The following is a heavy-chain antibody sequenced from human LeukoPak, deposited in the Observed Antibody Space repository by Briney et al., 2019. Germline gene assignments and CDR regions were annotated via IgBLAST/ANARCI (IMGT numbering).Heavy chain of an antibody. Sequence: GGSLRLSCAASGFTFSSYSMNWVRQAPGKGLEWVSSISSSSYIYYADSVKGRFTISRDNAKNSLYLQMNSLRAEDTAVYYCAKGKWELLAFDIWGQGTMVTVSS. V-gene: IGHV3-21*04. J-gene: IGHJ3*02. CDR2: ISSSSYI. CDR1: GFTFSSYS. D-gene: IGHD1-26*01. CDR3: AKGKWELLAFDI.